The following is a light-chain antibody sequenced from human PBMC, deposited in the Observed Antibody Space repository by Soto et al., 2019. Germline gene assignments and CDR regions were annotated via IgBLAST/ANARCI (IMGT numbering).Light chain of an antibody. CDR3: QQYYSYLWT. Sequence: AIRMTQSPSSFSASTGDRVTITCRASQGISSYLAWYQQKPGKAPKLLIYAASTLQSGVPSRFSGSGSGTDFTLTISCLQSEDFETYYCQQYYSYLWTFGQGTKVEIK. V-gene: IGKV1-8*01. J-gene: IGKJ1*01. CDR2: AAS. CDR1: QGISSY.